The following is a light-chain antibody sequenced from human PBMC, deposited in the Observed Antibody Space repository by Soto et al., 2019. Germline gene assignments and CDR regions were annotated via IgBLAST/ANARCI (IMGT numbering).Light chain of an antibody. J-gene: IGKJ1*01. CDR1: QGIKND. V-gene: IGKV1-17*01. CDR3: LQHNLYPRT. CDR2: ATS. Sequence: DIQMTQSPSSLSASVGDRVTITCRASQGIKNDLAWYQQIPGKAPKRLIFATSTLQSGVPSRFSGSGYGTEFTLTISSLQPVDFATYFCLQHNLYPRTFGQGTRVEIK.